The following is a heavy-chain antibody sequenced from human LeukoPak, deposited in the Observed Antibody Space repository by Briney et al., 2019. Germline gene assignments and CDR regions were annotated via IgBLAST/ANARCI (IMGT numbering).Heavy chain of an antibody. J-gene: IGHJ4*02. D-gene: IGHD3-10*01. CDR1: GGSFSGYS. CDR3: ARGEPMVYLFDY. CDR2: INHSGST. V-gene: IGHV4-34*01. Sequence: PSETLSLTCAVYGGSFSGYSWGWIRQPPGKGLEWIGEINHSGSTNYNPSLKSRVTISVDTSKNQFSLKLSSVTAADTAVYYCARGEPMVYLFDYWGQGTLVTVSS.